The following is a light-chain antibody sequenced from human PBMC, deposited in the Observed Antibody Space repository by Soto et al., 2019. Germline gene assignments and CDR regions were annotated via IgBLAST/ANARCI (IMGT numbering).Light chain of an antibody. Sequence: QSVLTQPASISGSPGQSITISCTGTSSDVGGYNYVSWYQHHPGKAPKVIIYEVSNRPSGISNRFSGSKSGNTASLTISGLQAEDEADYFCISYKRDNSLLVFGAGTKLTVL. CDR3: ISYKRDNSLLV. V-gene: IGLV2-14*01. J-gene: IGLJ1*01. CDR1: SSDVGGYNY. CDR2: EVS.